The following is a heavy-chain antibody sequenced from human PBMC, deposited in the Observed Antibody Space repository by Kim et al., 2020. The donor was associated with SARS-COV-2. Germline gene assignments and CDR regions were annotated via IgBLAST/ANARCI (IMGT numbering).Heavy chain of an antibody. CDR2: IYYSGST. Sequence: SETLSLTCTVSGGSISSSSYYWGWIRQPPGKGLEWIGSIYYSGSTYYNPSLKSRVTISVDTSKNQFSLKLSSVTAADTAVYYCARAPRDSSGYPAGAFDIWGQGTMVTVSS. CDR3: ARAPRDSSGYPAGAFDI. V-gene: IGHV4-39*07. D-gene: IGHD3-22*01. CDR1: GGSISSSSYY. J-gene: IGHJ3*02.